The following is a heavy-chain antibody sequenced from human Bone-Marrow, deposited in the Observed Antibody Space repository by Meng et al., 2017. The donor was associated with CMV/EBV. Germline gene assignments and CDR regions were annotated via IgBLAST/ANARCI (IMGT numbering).Heavy chain of an antibody. V-gene: IGHV3-30*02. CDR3: ARGVETARD. D-gene: IGHD5-24*01. J-gene: IGHJ4*02. CDR1: GFTFSSYG. Sequence: GESLKISCAASGFTFSSYGMHWVRQAPGKGLEWVAFIRYDGSNKYYADSVKGRFTISRDNSKNTLYLQMNSLRAEDTAVYYCARGVETARDWGQGTLVTVSS. CDR2: IRYDGSNK.